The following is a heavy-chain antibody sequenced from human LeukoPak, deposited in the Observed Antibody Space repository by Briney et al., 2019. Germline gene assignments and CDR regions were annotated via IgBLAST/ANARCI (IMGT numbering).Heavy chain of an antibody. J-gene: IGHJ4*02. CDR3: ARCPDSSSGLDY. V-gene: IGHV3-74*01. CDR1: GFTLSSYW. CDR2: INSDGSST. D-gene: IGHD6-6*01. Sequence: GGSLRLSCAASGFTLSSYWMHWVRQAPGKGLVWVSRINSDGSSTSYADSVKGRFTIPRDNAKNTLYLQMNSLRAEDTAVYYCARCPDSSSGLDYWGQGTLVTVSS.